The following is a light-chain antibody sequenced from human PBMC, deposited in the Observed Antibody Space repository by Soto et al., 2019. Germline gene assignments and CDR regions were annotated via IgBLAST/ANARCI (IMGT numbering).Light chain of an antibody. Sequence: DIVMTQSPDSLAVSLGERATINCKSGQSVLDRSNNRNYLSWYQQRPGQPPRLLIYWASTRQSGVPGRFSGSGSGTDFTLTISSLQDEDVAVYYCQQYYSGPQYTFGQGTTVEIK. CDR1: QSVLDRSNNRNY. V-gene: IGKV4-1*01. CDR2: WAS. J-gene: IGKJ2*01. CDR3: QQYYSGPQYT.